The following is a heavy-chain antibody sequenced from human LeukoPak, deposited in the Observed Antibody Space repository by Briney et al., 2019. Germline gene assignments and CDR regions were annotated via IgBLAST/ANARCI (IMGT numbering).Heavy chain of an antibody. D-gene: IGHD3-16*02. V-gene: IGHV4-34*01. CDR1: RDSISNYY. Sequence: SETLPLTCNVSRDSISNYYWSWIRQPPGKGLGWIGEINHSGSTNYNPSLKRRVTISVDTSKNQFSLKLSSVTAADTAVYYCARRRYYDYVWGSYRSYYFDYWGQGTLVTVSS. CDR3: ARRRYYDYVWGSYRSYYFDY. J-gene: IGHJ4*02. CDR2: INHSGST.